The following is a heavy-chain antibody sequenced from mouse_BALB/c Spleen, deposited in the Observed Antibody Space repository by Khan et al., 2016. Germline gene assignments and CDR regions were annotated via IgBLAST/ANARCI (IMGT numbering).Heavy chain of an antibody. J-gene: IGHJ1*01. CDR1: GFTFSDYY. CDR2: IRDGGAYP. V-gene: IGHV5-4*02. Sequence: EGERVESGGGLVKPGGSLKLSCAASGFTFSDYYIYWVRQPPEKRLEWVATIRDGGAYPTYPDRGKVRFTNSRDNAKNNLYLQMDSLKSEDTAMYYCARTYGNYGYFDVWGAGTTVTVSS. D-gene: IGHD1-1*02. CDR3: ARTYGNYGYFDV.